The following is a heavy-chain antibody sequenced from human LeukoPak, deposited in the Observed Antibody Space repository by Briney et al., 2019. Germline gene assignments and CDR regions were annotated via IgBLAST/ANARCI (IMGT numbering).Heavy chain of an antibody. CDR3: ARGFPYDDPTEGYYCLMDV. CDR2: ISYDGNNK. Sequence: GGSLRLSCAASGFTFSSYSMHWVRQAPGKGLEWVSVISYDGNNKYYADSVKGRFTISRDNSKNMFYVQINSLRPEDTAVYYCARGFPYDDPTEGYYCLMDVWGQGTTVTVSS. V-gene: IGHV3-30-3*01. CDR1: GFTFSSYS. D-gene: IGHD4-17*01. J-gene: IGHJ6*02.